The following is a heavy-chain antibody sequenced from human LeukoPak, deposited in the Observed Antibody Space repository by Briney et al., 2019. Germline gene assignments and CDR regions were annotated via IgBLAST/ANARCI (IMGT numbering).Heavy chain of an antibody. CDR1: GGSISSDAYY. D-gene: IGHD3-22*01. J-gene: IGHJ5*02. V-gene: IGHV4-39*01. Sequence: PSETLSLTCTVSGGSISSDAYYWAWVRQPPGKGLEWIGIVYYTGSTYYNPSPKSRLIMFFDASKNQFSLKLSSVTAADTAGYYCATIETDNSGYHWFDPWGQGTLVTVSS. CDR2: VYYTGST. CDR3: ATIETDNSGYHWFDP.